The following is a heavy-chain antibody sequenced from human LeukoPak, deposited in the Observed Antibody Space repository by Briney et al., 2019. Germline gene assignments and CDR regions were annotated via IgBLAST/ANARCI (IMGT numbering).Heavy chain of an antibody. CDR2: INHSGST. CDR1: GGSFSGYY. D-gene: IGHD1-26*01. V-gene: IGHV4-34*01. Sequence: PSETLSLTCAVYGGSFSGYYWSWIRQPPGKGLEWIGEINHSGSTNYNPSLKSRVTISVDTSKNQFSLKLSSVTAADTAVYYCARYRIVGATFSWFDPWGQGTLVTVSS. CDR3: ARYRIVGATFSWFDP. J-gene: IGHJ5*02.